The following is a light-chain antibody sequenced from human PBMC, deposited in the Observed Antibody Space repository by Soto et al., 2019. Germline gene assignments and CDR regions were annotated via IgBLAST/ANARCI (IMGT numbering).Light chain of an antibody. CDR3: QQYNYWPPT. V-gene: IGKV3-15*01. CDR1: QSVSSK. J-gene: IGKJ3*01. Sequence: EIVMTQSPATLSVSPGERATLSCRASQSVSSKLAWYQQKPGQAPRLLIYGASTRATGIPARFSGSGSGTEFTLTISSLQSEDFAVYYCQQYNYWPPTFGPGTKVDIK. CDR2: GAS.